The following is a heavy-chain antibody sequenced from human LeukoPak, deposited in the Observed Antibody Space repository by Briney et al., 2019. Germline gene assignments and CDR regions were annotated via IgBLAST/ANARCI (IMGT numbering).Heavy chain of an antibody. CDR1: GGSFSGYY. V-gene: IGHV4-34*01. J-gene: IGHJ5*02. CDR3: ARRGALRYYDRSRYYST. D-gene: IGHD3-22*01. Sequence: SETLSLTCAVYGGSFSGYYWSWIRQPPGKGLEWIGEINHSGSTNYNPSLKSRVTISVDTSKNQFSLKLSSVTAADTAVYYCARRGALRYYDRSRYYSTCGQGTLVTVSS. CDR2: INHSGST.